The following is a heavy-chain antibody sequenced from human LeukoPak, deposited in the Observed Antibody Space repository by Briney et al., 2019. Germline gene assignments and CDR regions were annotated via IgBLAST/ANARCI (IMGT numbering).Heavy chain of an antibody. Sequence: XXGDSDTRYSPSFQGQVTISADKSISTAYLQWSSLKASDTAMYYCARQGTYYYDSSGYLNFDYWGQGTLVTVSS. CDR3: ARQGTYYYDSSGYLNFDY. D-gene: IGHD3-22*01. J-gene: IGHJ4*02. V-gene: IGHV5-51*01. CDR2: XXGDSDT.